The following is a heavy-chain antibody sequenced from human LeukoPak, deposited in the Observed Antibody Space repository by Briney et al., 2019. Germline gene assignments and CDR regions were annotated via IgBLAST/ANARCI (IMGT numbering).Heavy chain of an antibody. D-gene: IGHD6-19*01. Sequence: SETLSLTCAVSGYSISSGYYWGWIRQPPGKGLEWIGSIYHSGSTYYNPSLKSRVTISVDTSKNQFSLKLSSVTAADTAVYYCAKTARIAVAGTDAFDIWGQGTMVTVSS. J-gene: IGHJ3*02. V-gene: IGHV4-38-2*01. CDR2: IYHSGST. CDR3: AKTARIAVAGTDAFDI. CDR1: GYSISSGYY.